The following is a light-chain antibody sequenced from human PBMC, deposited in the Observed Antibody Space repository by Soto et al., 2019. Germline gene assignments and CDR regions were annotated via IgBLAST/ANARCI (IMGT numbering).Light chain of an antibody. J-gene: IGLJ1*01. CDR1: GSYVGGYNY. CDR2: DVT. V-gene: IGLV2-11*01. CDR3: CSYAGTYTYV. Sequence: QVSLTQPRSISGSPGKSVTISCPGTGSYVGGYNYVSWYQEHPGKAPKLMIYDVTKRPSGVPDRFSGSKSGNTASLTISGLQAEDEADYYCCSYAGTYTYVFGTGTKVTVL.